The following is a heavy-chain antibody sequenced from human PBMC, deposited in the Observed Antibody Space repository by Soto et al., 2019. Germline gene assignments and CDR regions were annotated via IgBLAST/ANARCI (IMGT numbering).Heavy chain of an antibody. J-gene: IGHJ4*02. CDR3: ATSTDYGDYGPYDY. D-gene: IGHD4-17*01. CDR1: GFTFDDYA. V-gene: IGHV3-9*01. Sequence: EVQLVESGGGLVQPGRSLRLSCAASGFTFDDYAMHWVRQAPGKGLEWVSGISWNSGSIGYADSVKGRFTISRDNAKNSLYLQMNSLRAEDTALYYCATSTDYGDYGPYDYWGQGTLVTVSS. CDR2: ISWNSGSI.